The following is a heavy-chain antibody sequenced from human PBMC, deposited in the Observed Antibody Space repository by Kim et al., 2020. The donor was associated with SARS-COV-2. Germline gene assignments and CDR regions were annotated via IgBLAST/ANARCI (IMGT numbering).Heavy chain of an antibody. CDR2: IKSKSYGETR. J-gene: IGHJ3*02. CDR1: GFSFRNAW. Sequence: GGSLRLSCVASGFSFRNAWMSWFRQAPGKGLEWVGRIKSKSYGETREYPAPVEGRFTVSRDDSKNTVYLQMNSLKTEDTAVYYCTTVAGRESYAFDIWGQGTMVTVSS. V-gene: IGHV3-15*01. CDR3: TTVAGRESYAFDI.